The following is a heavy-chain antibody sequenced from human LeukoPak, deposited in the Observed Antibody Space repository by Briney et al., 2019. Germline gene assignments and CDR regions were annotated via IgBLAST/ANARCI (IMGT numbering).Heavy chain of an antibody. D-gene: IGHD3-22*01. Sequence: GGSLRLSCAASGFTFSDYYMSWIRQAPGKGLEWVSYISSSGSTIYYADSVKGRFTISRDNANNSLYLQMNRLRAEDTAVYCCARDDSSGSNYYGGWFDPWGQGTLVTVSS. CDR2: ISSSGSTI. CDR3: ARDDSSGSNYYGGWFDP. V-gene: IGHV3-11*01. CDR1: GFTFSDYY. J-gene: IGHJ5*02.